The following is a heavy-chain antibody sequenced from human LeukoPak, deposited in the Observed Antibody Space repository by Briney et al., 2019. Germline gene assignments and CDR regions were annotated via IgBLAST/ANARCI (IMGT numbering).Heavy chain of an antibody. J-gene: IGHJ4*02. Sequence: PGGSLRLSCAASGFTFTTYWMHWVRQAPGKGLVWVSHTNSDGSITSYADSVKGRFTISRDNAKNTLYLQMNSLRVEDTAVYFCVNGYTYGQCWGQGTLVTVSS. CDR2: TNSDGSIT. V-gene: IGHV3-74*01. CDR1: GFTFTTYW. D-gene: IGHD5-18*01. CDR3: VNGYTYGQC.